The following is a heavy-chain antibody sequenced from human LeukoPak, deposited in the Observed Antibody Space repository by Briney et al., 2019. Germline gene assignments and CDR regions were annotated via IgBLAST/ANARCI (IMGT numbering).Heavy chain of an antibody. J-gene: IGHJ4*02. V-gene: IGHV3-30*04. CDR3: ARERVAIGYYDYVWGSYRSNYFDY. CDR2: ISYDGSNK. Sequence: TGGSLRLSCAASGFTFSSYAMHWVRQAPGKGLEWVAVISYDGSNKYYADSVKGRFTISRDNSKNTLYLQMNSLRAEDTGVYYCARERVAIGYYDYVWGSYRSNYFDYWGQGTLVTVSS. D-gene: IGHD3-16*02. CDR1: GFTFSSYA.